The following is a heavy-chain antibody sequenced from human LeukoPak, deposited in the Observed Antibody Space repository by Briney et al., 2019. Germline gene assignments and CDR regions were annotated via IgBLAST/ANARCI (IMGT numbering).Heavy chain of an antibody. V-gene: IGHV1-2*06. CDR2: INPNSGGT. Sequence: ASVKVSCKASGYTFTGYYMHWVRQAPGQGLEWMGRINPNSGGTNYAQKLQGRVTITADESASTAYMELSDLTSDDTAIYYCARGVVHGYYYYMDVWGKGTTVTVSS. D-gene: IGHD3-16*02. CDR3: ARGVVHGYYYYMDV. CDR1: GYTFTGYY. J-gene: IGHJ6*03.